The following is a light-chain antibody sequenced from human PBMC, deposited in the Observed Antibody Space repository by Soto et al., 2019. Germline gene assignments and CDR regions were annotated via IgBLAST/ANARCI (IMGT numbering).Light chain of an antibody. CDR3: QQLRSYPST. Sequence: IQVTQSPSSLSASEGDRVTITCRASQDISSYLAWYQQKPGKAPTLLIYAASTLQSGVPSRFSGSGFGTDFTLTISSLQAEDFASYYCQQLRSYPSTFGGGTKVDIK. CDR1: QDISSY. V-gene: IGKV1-9*01. J-gene: IGKJ4*01. CDR2: AAS.